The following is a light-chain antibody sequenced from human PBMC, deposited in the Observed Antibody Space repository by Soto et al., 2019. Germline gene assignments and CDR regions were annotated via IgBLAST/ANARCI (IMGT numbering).Light chain of an antibody. J-gene: IGKJ4*01. V-gene: IGKV3-11*01. Sequence: EIVLTQSPATLSLSPGERATLSCRASQSVSSYVAWYQQKPGQAPRLLIYDASNRATGIPARFSGSGSGTDFTLTISSLEPEDSAVYYCQQRSNWLFGGGTKVGIK. CDR1: QSVSSY. CDR3: QQRSNWL. CDR2: DAS.